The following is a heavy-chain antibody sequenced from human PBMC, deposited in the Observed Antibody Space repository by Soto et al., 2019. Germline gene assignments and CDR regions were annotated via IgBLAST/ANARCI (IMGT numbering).Heavy chain of an antibody. Sequence: PGGSLRLSCTASGFTFGDYAMSWVRQAPGKGLEWVGFIRSKAYGGTTEYAASVKGRFTISRDDSKSIAYLQMNSLKTEDTAVYYCNRDRSYDFWSGYYRAPFMDVWGKGTTVTVSS. CDR2: IRSKAYGGTT. V-gene: IGHV3-49*04. CDR3: NRDRSYDFWSGYYRAPFMDV. CDR1: GFTFGDYA. D-gene: IGHD3-3*01. J-gene: IGHJ6*04.